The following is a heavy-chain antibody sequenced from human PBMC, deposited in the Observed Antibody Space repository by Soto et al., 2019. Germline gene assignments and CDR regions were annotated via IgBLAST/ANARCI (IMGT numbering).Heavy chain of an antibody. V-gene: IGHV3-74*01. Sequence: SGFTFISYWMNWVRQAPGKGLEWVSHINGDGTKISYADSLKGRFTISRDNANSTLYLEMTSLTVDDTAVYFCARDAIVYSYGYGAWGQGTRVTVSS. CDR2: INGDGTKI. D-gene: IGHD5-18*01. J-gene: IGHJ4*02. CDR3: ARDAIVYSYGYGA. CDR1: GFTFISYW.